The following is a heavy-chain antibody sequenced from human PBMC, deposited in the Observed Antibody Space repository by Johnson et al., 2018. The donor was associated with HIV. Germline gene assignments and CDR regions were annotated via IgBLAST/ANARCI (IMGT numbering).Heavy chain of an antibody. D-gene: IGHD1-1*01. CDR2: LYSGGIT. V-gene: IGHV3-NL1*01. CDR3: AKDRTSAQSAFDI. J-gene: IGHJ3*02. Sequence: QVQLVESGGGVVQPGRSLRLSCAASGFRFSTYALHWVRQTPGKGLEWVSLLYSGGITYYADSVKGRFTISRDNSKNNLYLQMNSLRAEDTAVYYCAKDRTSAQSAFDILCQGTMVTVSS. CDR1: GFRFSTYA.